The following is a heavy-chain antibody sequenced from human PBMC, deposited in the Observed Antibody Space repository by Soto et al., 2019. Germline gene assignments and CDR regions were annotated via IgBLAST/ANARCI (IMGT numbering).Heavy chain of an antibody. D-gene: IGHD5-12*01. CDR1: GFTFSSYA. J-gene: IGHJ5*01. CDR3: AKDRGRGYDWFDS. CDR2: ISGSGGST. Sequence: EVQLLESGGGLVQPGGSLRLSCAASGFTFSSYAMSWVRQAPGKGLEWVSAISGSGGSTFYADSVKGRFTISRDTSKITLFLQMNSLRAEDTAVYYCAKDRGRGYDWFDSWGQGTLVTVSS. V-gene: IGHV3-23*01.